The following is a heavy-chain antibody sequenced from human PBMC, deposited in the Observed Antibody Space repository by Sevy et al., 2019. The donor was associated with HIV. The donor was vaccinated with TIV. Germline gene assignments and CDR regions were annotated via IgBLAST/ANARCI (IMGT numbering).Heavy chain of an antibody. Sequence: GGSLRLSCAASGFTFNKAWMTWVRQAPGKGLEWVGRIKSNGDGGTTDYTAPVKGRFTISRDDSKNTLYLQMNSLKTEDTAVYYCTTKGGFWSGYQYFDHWGQGTLVTVSS. J-gene: IGHJ4*02. D-gene: IGHD3-3*01. CDR3: TTKGGFWSGYQYFDH. V-gene: IGHV3-15*01. CDR2: IKSNGDGGTT. CDR1: GFTFNKAW.